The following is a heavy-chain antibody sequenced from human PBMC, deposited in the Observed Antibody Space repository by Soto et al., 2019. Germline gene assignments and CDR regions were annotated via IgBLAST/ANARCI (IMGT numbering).Heavy chain of an antibody. Sequence: GASVKVSCKASGYTFHNYVVNWVRQAPGHGLEWMGRISAYNYNTHYAQNFEGRVTMTTDTSTSTAYMELRSLRSDDTAIYYCARLTGGFRLGLDDWVQGTTVTV. CDR3: ARLTGGFRLGLDD. CDR2: ISAYNYNT. J-gene: IGHJ4*02. V-gene: IGHV1-18*01. CDR1: GYTFHNYV. D-gene: IGHD5-12*01.